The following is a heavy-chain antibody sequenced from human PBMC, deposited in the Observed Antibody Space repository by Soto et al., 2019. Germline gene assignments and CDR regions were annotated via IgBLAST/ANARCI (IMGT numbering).Heavy chain of an antibody. CDR2: IYHSGST. Sequence: QVQLQESGPGLVKPSGTLSLTCAVSSGSISSSNWWSWVRQPPGKGLEWIGEIYHSGSTNYNPSLKSRDTMSVDKSKNHFSLKLSSVTAADTAVYYCASYIEVAGYAFDIWGQGTMVTVSS. J-gene: IGHJ3*02. CDR1: SGSISSSNW. D-gene: IGHD6-19*01. CDR3: ASYIEVAGYAFDI. V-gene: IGHV4-4*02.